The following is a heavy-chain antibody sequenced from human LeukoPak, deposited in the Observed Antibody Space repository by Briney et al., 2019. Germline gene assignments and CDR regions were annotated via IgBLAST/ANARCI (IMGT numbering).Heavy chain of an antibody. CDR2: ISYDGGSK. D-gene: IGHD3-10*01. CDR3: AMGLKKLLWFGELLSTSP. Sequence: GGSLRLSCAASGFTFHKHVMHWVRQAPGKGLEWVAIISYDGGSKDYADSVKGRFTISRDNSKNTLYLQMNSLRAEDTAVYYCAMGLKKLLWFGELLSTSPWGQGTLVTVSS. CDR1: GFTFHKHV. J-gene: IGHJ4*02. V-gene: IGHV3-30*03.